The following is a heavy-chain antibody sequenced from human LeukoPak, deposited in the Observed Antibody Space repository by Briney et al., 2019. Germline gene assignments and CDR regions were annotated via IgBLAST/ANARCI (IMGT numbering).Heavy chain of an antibody. Sequence: GGSLRLFCAASGFTVNGYSMSWVRQAPGKGLEWVSVIYNGEITYYADSVKGRFTISRDNSKNTLYLQMNSLRAEDTAVYYCARVSLTYCSTTSCQSFDYWGQGTLVTVSS. CDR3: ARVSLTYCSTTSCQSFDY. J-gene: IGHJ4*02. CDR2: IYNGEIT. CDR1: GFTVNGYS. D-gene: IGHD2-2*01. V-gene: IGHV3-53*01.